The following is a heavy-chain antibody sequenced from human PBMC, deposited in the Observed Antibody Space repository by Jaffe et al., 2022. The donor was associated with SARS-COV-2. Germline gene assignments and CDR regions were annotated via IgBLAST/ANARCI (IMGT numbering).Heavy chain of an antibody. Sequence: QVQLVQSGAEVKKPGASVKVSCKASGYTFTSYDINWVRQATGQGLEWMGWMNPNSGNTGYAQKFQGRVTMTRNTSISTAYMELSSLRSEDTAVYYCARGSPEEYGSGSYWNSFLVFYYYYGMDVWGQGTTVTVSS. CDR2: MNPNSGNT. CDR1: GYTFTSYD. V-gene: IGHV1-8*01. CDR3: ARGSPEEYGSGSYWNSFLVFYYYYGMDV. J-gene: IGHJ6*02. D-gene: IGHD3-10*01.